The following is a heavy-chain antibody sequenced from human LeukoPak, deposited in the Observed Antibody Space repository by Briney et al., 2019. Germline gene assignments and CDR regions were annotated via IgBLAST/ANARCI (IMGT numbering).Heavy chain of an antibody. CDR1: GYTFTGYY. CDR2: IIPIFGTA. D-gene: IGHD2-2*01. Sequence: SVKVSCXASGYTFTGYYMHWVRQAPGQGLEWMGRIIPIFGTANYAQKFQGRVTITTDESTSTAYMELSSLRSEDTAVYYCARVPIVVVPAANYWGQGTLVTVSS. V-gene: IGHV1-69*05. J-gene: IGHJ4*02. CDR3: ARVPIVVVPAANY.